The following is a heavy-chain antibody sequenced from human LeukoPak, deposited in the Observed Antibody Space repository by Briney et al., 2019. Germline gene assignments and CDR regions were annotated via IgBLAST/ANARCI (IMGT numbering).Heavy chain of an antibody. V-gene: IGHV1-2*02. J-gene: IGHJ4*02. CDR1: GYTFTGYY. Sequence: GASVKVSCKASGYTFTGYYMHWVRQAPGQGLEWMGWINPNSGGTNYVQKFQGRVTMTRDTSISTAYMELSRLRSDDTAVYYCARDGTARRRGGASYWGQGTLVTVSS. D-gene: IGHD6-6*01. CDR3: ARDGTARRRGGASY. CDR2: INPNSGGT.